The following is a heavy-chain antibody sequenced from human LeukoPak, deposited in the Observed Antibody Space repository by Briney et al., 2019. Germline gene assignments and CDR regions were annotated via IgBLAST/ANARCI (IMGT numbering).Heavy chain of an antibody. Sequence: SETLSLTCAVYGGSFSGYYRSWIRQPPGKGLEWIGEINHSGSTNYNPSLKSRVTISVDTSKNQFSLKLTSVTAADTAVYYCARIGPDPFWYFDSWGQGTLVTVSS. J-gene: IGHJ4*02. CDR1: GGSFSGYY. D-gene: IGHD1-14*01. V-gene: IGHV4-34*01. CDR2: INHSGST. CDR3: ARIGPDPFWYFDS.